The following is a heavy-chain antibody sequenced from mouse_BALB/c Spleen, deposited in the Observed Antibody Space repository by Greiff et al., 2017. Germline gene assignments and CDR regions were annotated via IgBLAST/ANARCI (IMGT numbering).Heavy chain of an antibody. V-gene: IGHV3-2*02. CDR1: GYSITSDYA. J-gene: IGHJ1*01. D-gene: IGHD1-1*01. Sequence: EVQLQESGPGLVKPSQSLSLTCTVTGYSITSDYAWNWLRQFPGNKLEWMGYISYSGSTSYNPSLKSRISITRDTSKNQFFLQLNSVTTEDTATYYCARTYYGSSFWYFDVWGAGTTVTVSS. CDR3: ARTYYGSSFWYFDV. CDR2: ISYSGST.